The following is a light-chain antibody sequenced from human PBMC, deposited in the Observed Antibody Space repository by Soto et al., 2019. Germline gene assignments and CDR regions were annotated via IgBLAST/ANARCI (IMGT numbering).Light chain of an antibody. CDR2: ANT. Sequence: QSVLTQPPSVSGTPGQRVTISCIGSSSNIGAGYDVHWYQQLPGTAPKLLIFANTNRPSGVPDRFSGSKSGTSASLAITGLQAEDEADYYCQSFDSSLSGCVFGTGTKLTVL. CDR1: SSNIGAGYD. J-gene: IGLJ1*01. V-gene: IGLV1-40*01. CDR3: QSFDSSLSGCV.